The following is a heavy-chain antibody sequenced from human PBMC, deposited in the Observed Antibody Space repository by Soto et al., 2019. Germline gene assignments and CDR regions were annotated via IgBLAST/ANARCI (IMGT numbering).Heavy chain of an antibody. CDR1: GGTFSSYA. CDR2: IIPIFGTA. D-gene: IGHD2-15*01. CDR3: ARVEMGYCSGGSYYYFDY. Sequence: QVQLVQSGAEVKKPGSSVKVSCKASGGTFSSYAISWVRQAPGQGLEWMGGIIPIFGTANYAQKFQGRVTITADESTSTAYMELSSLRSEDTAVYYCARVEMGYCSGGSYYYFDYWGQGTLATVSS. J-gene: IGHJ4*02. V-gene: IGHV1-69*01.